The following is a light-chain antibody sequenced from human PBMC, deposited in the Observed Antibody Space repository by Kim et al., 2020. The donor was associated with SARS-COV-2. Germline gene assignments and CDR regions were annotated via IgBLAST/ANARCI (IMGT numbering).Light chain of an antibody. J-gene: IGKJ1*01. CDR2: GAS. V-gene: IGKV3-15*01. CDR3: HQYDDWPWT. Sequence: VSPGERVPLSCSARQSISTKSAWFRQKPGQAHRLLIYGASNRGTGVPATFSGSGAGTESTLTISSLQSEDIAVYYCHQYDDWPWTFGQGTKVDIK. CDR1: QSISTK.